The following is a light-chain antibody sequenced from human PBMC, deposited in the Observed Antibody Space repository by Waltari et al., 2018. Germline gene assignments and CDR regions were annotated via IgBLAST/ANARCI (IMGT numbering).Light chain of an antibody. CDR1: NSNIGRNT. CDR2: SNN. V-gene: IGLV1-44*01. CDR3: ASWDDSLNGRV. Sequence: QSVLTQPPSASGTPGQRVTISCSGSNSNIGRNTVNWYQQLPGTAPKDRIYSNNPRPSGVPDRFSGSKSGTAASLAIIGLQSEDEADYYCASWDDSLNGRVFGGGTKLTVL. J-gene: IGLJ3*02.